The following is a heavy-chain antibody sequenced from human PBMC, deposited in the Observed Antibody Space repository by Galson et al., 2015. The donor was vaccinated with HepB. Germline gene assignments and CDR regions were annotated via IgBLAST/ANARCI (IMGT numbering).Heavy chain of an antibody. J-gene: IGHJ5*02. CDR1: GYTFTDFG. D-gene: IGHD3-10*01. CDR3: ARDHWLGESLPDP. V-gene: IGHV1-18*01. CDR2: ISANHGNT. Sequence: SVKVSCKASGYTFTDFGISWVRQAPGQGLEWMGWISANHGNTKYAQKVQGRVTMTTDTSTSTAYMELRSLRSDDTAVYYCARDHWLGESLPDPWGQGTLVTVSS.